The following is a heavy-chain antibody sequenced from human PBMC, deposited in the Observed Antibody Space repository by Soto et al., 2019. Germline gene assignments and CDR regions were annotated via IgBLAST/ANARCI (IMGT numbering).Heavy chain of an antibody. Sequence: SVKVSWKASGGTFSSYAISWVRQAPGQGLEWMRGIIPIFGTANYAQKFQGRVTITADKSTSTAYMELSSLRSEDTAVYYCALDHLESNGNYLVANAVDFWGLG. CDR3: ALDHLESNGNYLVANAVDF. CDR1: GGTFSSYA. CDR2: IIPIFGTA. J-gene: IGHJ3*01. D-gene: IGHD3-22*01. V-gene: IGHV1-69*06.